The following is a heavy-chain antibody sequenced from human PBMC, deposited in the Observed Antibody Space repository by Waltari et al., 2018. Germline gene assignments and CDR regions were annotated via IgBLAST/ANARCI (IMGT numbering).Heavy chain of an antibody. D-gene: IGHD2-21*02. CDR2: ISSYSSGTYT. J-gene: IGHJ4*02. Sequence: QELLVESGGGLAKPGGSVRLSCADSGFTFSDHYMSWIRQAPGKGLEWVSYISSYSSGTYTKYADSVRGRFTISRDNTKNSLYLQMNSLRAEDTAIYYCARDSRGDWVFDYWGQGILVTVSS. CDR1: GFTFSDHY. V-gene: IGHV3-11*05. CDR3: ARDSRGDWVFDY.